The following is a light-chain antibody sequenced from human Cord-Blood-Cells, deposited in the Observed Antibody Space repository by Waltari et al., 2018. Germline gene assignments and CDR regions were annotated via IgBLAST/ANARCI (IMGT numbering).Light chain of an antibody. Sequence: DLQMTQSPSTLSASVGDRVTITCRASQSISSWLAWYQQKPGKAPKLLIYDASSVESGVPARFSGSGSGTEFALTISSLQPDDVATYYCQQYNSYSMYTVGQGTKLEIK. CDR1: QSISSW. CDR3: QQYNSYSMYT. V-gene: IGKV1-5*01. J-gene: IGKJ2*01. CDR2: DAS.